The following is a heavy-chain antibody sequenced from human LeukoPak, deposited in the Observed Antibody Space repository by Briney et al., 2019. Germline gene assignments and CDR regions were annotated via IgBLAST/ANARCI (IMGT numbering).Heavy chain of an antibody. CDR2: ISGSGGST. Sequence: GGSLRLSCAASGFTFSSYAMSWVRQAPGKGLELVSAISGSGGSTYYADSVKGRFTISRDNSKNTLYLQMNSLRAEDTAVYYCAKVSEVTYYGMDVWGQGTTVTVSS. V-gene: IGHV3-23*01. CDR1: GFTFSSYA. J-gene: IGHJ6*02. CDR3: AKVSEVTYYGMDV.